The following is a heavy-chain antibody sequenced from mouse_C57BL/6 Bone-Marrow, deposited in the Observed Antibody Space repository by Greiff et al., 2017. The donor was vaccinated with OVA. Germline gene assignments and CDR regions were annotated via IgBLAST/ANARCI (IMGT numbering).Heavy chain of an antibody. Sequence: QVQLKQPGAELVKPGASVKMSCKASGYTFTSYWITWVKQRPGQGLEWIGDIYPGSGSTNYNEKFKSKATLTVDTSSSTAYMQLSSLTSEDSAVYYCARRQLRHAMDDWGQGTAVTVSS. J-gene: IGHJ4*01. CDR2: IYPGSGST. V-gene: IGHV1-55*01. CDR1: GYTFTSYW. D-gene: IGHD3-2*02. CDR3: ARRQLRHAMDD.